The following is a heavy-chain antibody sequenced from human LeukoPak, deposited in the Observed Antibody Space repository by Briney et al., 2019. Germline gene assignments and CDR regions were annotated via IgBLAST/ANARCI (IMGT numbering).Heavy chain of an antibody. Sequence: GSSLTLFCGASGFTFDDYAMLWVRQPPGKGLEWVSCISLYSGSIGYAVSVKGRFTISRDNAKNSLYLQMNSLRAEDTALYYCAKDMGYYYYGMDVWGQGTTVTVSS. J-gene: IGHJ6*02. CDR3: AKDMGYYYYGMDV. V-gene: IGHV3-9*01. CDR1: GFTFDDYA. CDR2: ISLYSGSI. D-gene: IGHD1-26*01.